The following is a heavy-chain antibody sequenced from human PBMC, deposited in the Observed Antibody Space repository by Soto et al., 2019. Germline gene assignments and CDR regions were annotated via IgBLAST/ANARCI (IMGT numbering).Heavy chain of an antibody. CDR3: ARIFSGYGAFDI. CDR1: GFTFSSYG. D-gene: IGHD3-22*01. V-gene: IGHV3-33*01. J-gene: IGHJ3*02. CDR2: IWDDGSNK. Sequence: PGGSLRLSCAASGFTFSSYGMHWVRQAPGKGLEWVAVIWDDGSNKYYADSVKGRFTISRDNSKNTLYLEMNSLRAEDTAVYYCARIFSGYGAFDIWGQGTMVTVSS.